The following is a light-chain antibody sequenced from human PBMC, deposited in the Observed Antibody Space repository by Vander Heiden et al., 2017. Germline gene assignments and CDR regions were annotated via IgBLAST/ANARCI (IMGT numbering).Light chain of an antibody. CDR3: QSYDSSLTV. CDR2: GSN. CDR1: SANIGAGYD. J-gene: IGLJ1*01. Sequence: QAVLTQPPSVSGAPGQRVTISCTGSSANIGAGYDVHWYQQLPGRAPKLLFHGSNRRPSGAPDRFSASKSGTSASLAITGLQAEDEAEYYCQSYDSSLTVFGTGTHVTVL. V-gene: IGLV1-40*01.